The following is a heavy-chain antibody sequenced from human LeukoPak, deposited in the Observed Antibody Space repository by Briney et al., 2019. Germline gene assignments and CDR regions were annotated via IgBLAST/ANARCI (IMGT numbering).Heavy chain of an antibody. Sequence: GRSLRLSCAASGSTFSGSWMHWDRQAPGKGLVWLSRIKPDGSYTSYADFVKGRFTISRDNAKNTLYLQVNSLRVEDTAVYYCATKPQYWGQGTLVTVSS. CDR1: GSTFSGSW. V-gene: IGHV3-74*01. J-gene: IGHJ4*02. CDR3: ATKPQY. CDR2: IKPDGSYT.